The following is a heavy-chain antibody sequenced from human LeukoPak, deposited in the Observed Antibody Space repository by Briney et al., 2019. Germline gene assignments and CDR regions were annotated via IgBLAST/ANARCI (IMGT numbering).Heavy chain of an antibody. V-gene: IGHV3-33*01. D-gene: IGHD3-10*01. J-gene: IGHJ4*02. Sequence: PGGSLRLSCAASGFTFSNYGMHWVRQAPGKGLEWVAIIWYDGSNKYYADSVKGRFTISRDNSKNTLYLRMNSLRVEDTAVYYCATWRGSGSYGGYFDYWGQGTLVTVSS. CDR2: IWYDGSNK. CDR1: GFTFSNYG. CDR3: ATWRGSGSYGGYFDY.